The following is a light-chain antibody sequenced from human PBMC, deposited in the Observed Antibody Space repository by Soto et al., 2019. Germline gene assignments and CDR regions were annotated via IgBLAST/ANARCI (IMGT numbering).Light chain of an antibody. J-gene: IGKJ2*01. CDR3: QQYGDYNSPRYI. V-gene: IGKV3-20*01. CDR2: ATS. CDR1: QSVSSNY. Sequence: EIVLTQSPGTLSLSPGDRVTLSCRASQSVSSNYLAWYQQKPGQAPRLLIYATSARATGIPDRFSGSGSGKDFTLTISRLDLEDFAMFYCQQYGDYNSPRYIFGQGTRLEI.